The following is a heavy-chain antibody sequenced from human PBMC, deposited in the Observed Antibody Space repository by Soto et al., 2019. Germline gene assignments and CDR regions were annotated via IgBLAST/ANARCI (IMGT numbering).Heavy chain of an antibody. CDR2: ISHDGSNK. CDR1: GFTFSSYD. D-gene: IGHD6-19*01. Sequence: QVQLVESGGGVVQPGRSLRLSCAASGFTFSSYDMHWVRQAPGKGLEWVAVISHDGSNKYFADSVKGRFTMSRDNSQNTLYLQMNSLRAEDTAVYYCAKHLLAVAAYLHGMDVWGQGTTVTVS. V-gene: IGHV3-30*18. CDR3: AKHLLAVAAYLHGMDV. J-gene: IGHJ6*02.